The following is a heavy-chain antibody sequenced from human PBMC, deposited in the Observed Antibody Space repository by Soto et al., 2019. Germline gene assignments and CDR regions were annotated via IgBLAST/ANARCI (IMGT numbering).Heavy chain of an antibody. Sequence: GESLKISCKGSGYSFTSYWIGWVRQMPGKGLEWMGIIYPGDSDTRYSPSFQGQVTISADKSISTAYLQWSSLKASDTAMYYCASNGGSYYRTTYYYYGMDVWGQGTTVTVSS. D-gene: IGHD1-26*01. J-gene: IGHJ6*02. CDR3: ASNGGSYYRTTYYYYGMDV. CDR2: IYPGDSDT. V-gene: IGHV5-51*01. CDR1: GYSFTSYW.